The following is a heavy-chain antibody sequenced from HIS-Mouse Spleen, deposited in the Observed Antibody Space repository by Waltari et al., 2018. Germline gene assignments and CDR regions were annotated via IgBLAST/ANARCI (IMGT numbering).Heavy chain of an antibody. CDR3: AREIPYSSSWYDWYFDL. V-gene: IGHV4-39*07. CDR1: GGSISSSSYY. Sequence: QLQLQESGPGLVKPSETLSLTCTVSGGSISSSSYYWGWIRQPPGKGLEGIGRSYYSGSTYSNPSLKSRVTISVDTSKNQFSLKLSSVTAADTAVYYCAREIPYSSSWYDWYFDLWGRGTLVTVSS. CDR2: SYYSGST. D-gene: IGHD6-13*01. J-gene: IGHJ2*01.